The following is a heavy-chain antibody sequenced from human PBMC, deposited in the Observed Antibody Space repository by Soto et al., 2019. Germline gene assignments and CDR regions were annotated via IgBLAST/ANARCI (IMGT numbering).Heavy chain of an antibody. Sequence: GGSLRLSCAASGFTFSNAWMNWVRQAPGKGLEWVGRIKSKTDGGTTDYAAPVKGRFTISRDDSKNTLYLQMNSLKTEDTAVYYCTADFYYYGSGSYYNGDYYYGMDVWGQGTTVTVSS. D-gene: IGHD3-10*01. CDR3: TADFYYYGSGSYYNGDYYYGMDV. CDR1: GFTFSNAW. J-gene: IGHJ6*02. V-gene: IGHV3-15*07. CDR2: IKSKTDGGTT.